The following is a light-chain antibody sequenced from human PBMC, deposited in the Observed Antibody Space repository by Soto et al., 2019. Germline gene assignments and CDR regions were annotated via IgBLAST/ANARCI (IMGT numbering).Light chain of an antibody. V-gene: IGLV1-40*01. CDR1: SSNIGAGYD. J-gene: IGLJ2*01. CDR2: GNS. CDR3: HSYASSLSGYVV. Sequence: QSVLTQPPSVSGAPGQRVTISCTGSSSNIGAGYDVHWYQQLPGTAPKLLIYGNSNRPSGVPDRFSGSKSGTSASLAITGLQSEDEADYYCHSYASSLSGYVVFGGGTKVTVL.